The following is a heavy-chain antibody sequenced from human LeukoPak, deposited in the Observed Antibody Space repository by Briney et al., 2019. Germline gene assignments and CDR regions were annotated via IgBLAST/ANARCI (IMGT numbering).Heavy chain of an antibody. CDR2: IYHSGST. Sequence: SETLSLTCTVSGYSISSGYYWGWIRRPPGKGLEWIGSIYHSGSTHYNPSLKSRVTISVDTSKNQFSLKLSSVTAADTAVYNCACTTAKYYFDYWGQGTLVTVSS. V-gene: IGHV4-38-2*02. CDR3: ACTTAKYYFDY. D-gene: IGHD2-8*01. CDR1: GYSISSGYY. J-gene: IGHJ4*02.